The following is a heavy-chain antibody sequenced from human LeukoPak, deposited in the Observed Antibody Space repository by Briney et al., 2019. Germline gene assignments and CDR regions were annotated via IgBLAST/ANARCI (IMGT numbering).Heavy chain of an antibody. Sequence: SETLSLTCTVSGGSISSYYWSWIRQPPGKGLEWIGYIYYSGSTNYNPSLKSRVTISVDASKNQFSLKLSSVTAADTAVYYCARGSYSSGWYQDYWGQRTLVTVSS. CDR1: GGSISSYY. J-gene: IGHJ4*02. CDR2: IYYSGST. V-gene: IGHV4-59*01. D-gene: IGHD6-19*01. CDR3: ARGSYSSGWYQDY.